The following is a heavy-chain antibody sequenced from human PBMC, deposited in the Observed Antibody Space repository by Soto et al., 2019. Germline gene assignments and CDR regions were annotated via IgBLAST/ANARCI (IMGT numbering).Heavy chain of an antibody. CDR1: GFTFSSYG. Sequence: GGSLRLSCAASGFTFSSYGMHWVRQAPGKGLEWVAVIWYDGSNKYYADSVKGRFTISRDNSKNTLYLQMNRLRAEDTAVYYCAREGSSWLPLSPFGYYFDYWGQGTLVTVSS. CDR3: AREGSSWLPLSPFGYYFDY. V-gene: IGHV3-33*01. J-gene: IGHJ4*02. CDR2: IWYDGSNK. D-gene: IGHD6-13*01.